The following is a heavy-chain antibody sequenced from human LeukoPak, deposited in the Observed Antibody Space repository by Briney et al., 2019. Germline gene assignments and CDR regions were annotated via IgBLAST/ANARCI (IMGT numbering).Heavy chain of an antibody. J-gene: IGHJ4*02. D-gene: IGHD6-19*01. CDR3: ARVIEVAGGDDY. Sequence: GASVKVSCKASGYTFTGYYMHWVRQAPGQGLEWMGWINPNSGGTNYAQKLQGRVTMTTDTSTSTAYMELMSLRSDDTAVYYCARVIEVAGGDDYWGQGTLVTVSS. CDR2: INPNSGGT. V-gene: IGHV1-2*02. CDR1: GYTFTGYY.